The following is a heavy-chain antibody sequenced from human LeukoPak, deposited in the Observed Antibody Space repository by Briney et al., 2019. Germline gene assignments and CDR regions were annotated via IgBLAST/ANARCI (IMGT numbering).Heavy chain of an antibody. D-gene: IGHD2-15*01. CDR1: GFTFSSYG. V-gene: IGHV3-30*18. Sequence: GGSLRLSCAASGFTFSSYGMPWVRQAPGKGLEWVAVISYDGSNKYYADSVKGRFTISRDNSKNTLYLQMNSLRAEDTAVYYCAKDLGGESNWGQGTLVTVSS. CDR2: ISYDGSNK. CDR3: AKDLGGESN. J-gene: IGHJ4*02.